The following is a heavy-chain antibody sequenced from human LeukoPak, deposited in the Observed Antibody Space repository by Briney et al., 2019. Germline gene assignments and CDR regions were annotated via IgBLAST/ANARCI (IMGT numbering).Heavy chain of an antibody. CDR1: GGSISSGGYY. V-gene: IGHV4-31*03. Sequence: SETLSLTCTVSGGSISSGGYYWSWIRQHPGKGLEWIGYIYYSGSTYYNPSLKSRVTISVDTSKNQFPLKLSSVTAADTAVYYCASHSGYDIDYWGQGTLVTVSS. CDR3: ASHSGYDIDY. CDR2: IYYSGST. D-gene: IGHD5-12*01. J-gene: IGHJ4*02.